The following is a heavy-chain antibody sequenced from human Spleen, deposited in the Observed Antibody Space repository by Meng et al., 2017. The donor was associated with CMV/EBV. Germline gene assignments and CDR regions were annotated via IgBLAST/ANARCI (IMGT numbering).Heavy chain of an antibody. CDR1: GFTSSNYD. Sequence: GESLKISCAASGFTSSNYDMTWVRQAPGKGLEWVSDISGGGSTYYADSVKGRFTISRDNSKNTLYLQMNSLRAEDTAVYYCTTGGQLARNPASYYGMDVWGQGTTVTVSS. CDR3: TTGGQLARNPASYYGMDV. D-gene: IGHD1-14*01. V-gene: IGHV3-23*01. CDR2: ISGGGST. J-gene: IGHJ6*02.